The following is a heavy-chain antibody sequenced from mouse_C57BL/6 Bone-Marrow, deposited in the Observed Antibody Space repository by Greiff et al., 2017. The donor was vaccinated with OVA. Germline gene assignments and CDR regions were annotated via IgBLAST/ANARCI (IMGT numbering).Heavy chain of an antibody. CDR3: ARKKGILGGFAY. D-gene: IGHD3-3*01. J-gene: IGHJ3*01. CDR1: GYTFTSYW. V-gene: IGHV1-55*01. CDR2: IYPGSGST. Sequence: VQLQESGAELVKPGASVKMSCKASGYTFTSYWITWVKQRPGQGLEWIGDIYPGSGSTNYNEKFKSKATLTVDTSSITAYMQLSSLTSEDSAVYYCARKKGILGGFAYWGQGTLVTVSA.